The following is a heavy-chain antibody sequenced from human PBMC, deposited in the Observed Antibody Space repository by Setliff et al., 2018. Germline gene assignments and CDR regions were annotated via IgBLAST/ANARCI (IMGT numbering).Heavy chain of an antibody. D-gene: IGHD2-15*01. V-gene: IGHV3-30-3*01. CDR2: SRYAENYQ. J-gene: IGHJ4*02. CDR3: ARSDGGSSGLDY. Sequence: GGSLRLSCAASGFTFSSYNMNWVRQAPGKGLEWVAVSRYAENYQYYADSVKGRFTISRDNSENTLYLQMNSLRPDDTAVYHCARSDGGSSGLDYWGQGTLVTVSS. CDR1: GFTFSSYN.